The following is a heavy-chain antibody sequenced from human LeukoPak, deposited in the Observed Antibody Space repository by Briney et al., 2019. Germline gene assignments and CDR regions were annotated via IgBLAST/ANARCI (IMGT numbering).Heavy chain of an antibody. CDR2: ISSSSTYI. V-gene: IGHV3-21*01. J-gene: IGHJ3*02. CDR3: ARVRFAGPQAFDI. D-gene: IGHD4/OR15-4a*01. Sequence: PGGSLRLSRAASTFTLSSYTMNWVRQAPGKGLEWVSSISSSSTYINYADSVKGRFTISRDNAKNSMALQMNSLRAEDTAVYYCARVRFAGPQAFDIWGQGTMVTVAS. CDR1: TFTLSSYT.